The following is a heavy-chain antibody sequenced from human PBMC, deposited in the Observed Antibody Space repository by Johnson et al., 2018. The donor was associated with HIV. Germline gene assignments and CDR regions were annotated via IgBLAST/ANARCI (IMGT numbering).Heavy chain of an antibody. J-gene: IGHJ3*02. Sequence: VRLVESGGALVQPGGSLRLSCAASGFTFSSYWMHWVRQAPGKGLVWVSRINSDGSSTNYADSVRGRFTISRDNAKNTLYLQMNSLRAEDTAVYYCARDIIAAAGISAFDIWGQGTMVTVSS. CDR3: ARDIIAAAGISAFDI. D-gene: IGHD6-13*01. CDR1: GFTFSSYW. V-gene: IGHV3-74*01. CDR2: INSDGSST.